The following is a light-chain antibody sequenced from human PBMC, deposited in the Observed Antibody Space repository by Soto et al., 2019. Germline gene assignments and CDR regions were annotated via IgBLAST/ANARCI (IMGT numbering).Light chain of an antibody. J-gene: IGLJ1*01. Sequence: QSALTQPASVSGSPGQSITISCTGTSSDVGGYNYVSWYQQHPGKAPKLMIYDVSNRPSGVSNRFSGSKSGNTASLTISGLQAEDEADYYGSSYTRSSTSYVFGTGTKVTVL. CDR2: DVS. CDR3: SSYTRSSTSYV. CDR1: SSDVGGYNY. V-gene: IGLV2-14*01.